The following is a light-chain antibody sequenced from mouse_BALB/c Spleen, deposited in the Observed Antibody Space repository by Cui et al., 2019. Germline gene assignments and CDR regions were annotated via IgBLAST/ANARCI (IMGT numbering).Light chain of an antibody. CDR3: LQYDNLWT. J-gene: IGKJ1*01. Sequence: DIQMTQSPPSLSASLGGKVTITCKASQDINKYIPWYQHQPGKGPRLIKHNTSTFQPGIPSRFSRRGAGRDYSFSISKLEAEDIANYYCLQYDNLWTFGGGTKLEIK. CDR1: QDINKY. CDR2: NTS. V-gene: IGKV19-93*01.